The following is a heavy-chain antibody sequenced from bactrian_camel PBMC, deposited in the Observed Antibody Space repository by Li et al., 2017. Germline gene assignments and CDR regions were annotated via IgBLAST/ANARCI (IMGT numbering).Heavy chain of an antibody. V-gene: IGHV3S55*01. CDR3: VNGASDVGYNY. D-gene: IGHD3*01. J-gene: IGHJ4*01. CDR1: GDTIGRYC. Sequence: HVQLVESEGGSVQVGGSLRLSCVASGDTIGRYCMGWFRQIPDKEREAVAGIESDGSTSYANSVKGRFTISQDSAKNTLYLQLNSTKTEDTAMYYCVNGASDVGYNYWGQGTQVTVS. CDR2: IESDGST.